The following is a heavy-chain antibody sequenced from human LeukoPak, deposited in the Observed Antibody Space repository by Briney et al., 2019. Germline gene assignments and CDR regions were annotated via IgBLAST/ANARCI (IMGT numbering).Heavy chain of an antibody. Sequence: PSQTLSLTCNVSGVSITSSGFYWSWVRQHPGKGLEWIGHITNSGSTSYNTSLKSRLTIARDTSKNQFSLDLTFATAADTALYYCARDNTLTSSPDAFDFWGQGTLVTVSS. CDR1: GVSITSSGFY. CDR2: ITNSGST. CDR3: ARDNTLTSSPDAFDF. D-gene: IGHD6-6*01. V-gene: IGHV4-31*03. J-gene: IGHJ3*01.